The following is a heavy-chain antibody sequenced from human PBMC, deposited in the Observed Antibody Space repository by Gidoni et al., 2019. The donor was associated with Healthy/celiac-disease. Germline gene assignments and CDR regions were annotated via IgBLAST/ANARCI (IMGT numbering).Heavy chain of an antibody. CDR3: AKGVYGGYGDY. V-gene: IGHV3-23*01. J-gene: IGHJ4*02. D-gene: IGHD5-12*01. CDR2: VSGSGGST. CDR1: GSTFSSYA. Sequence: EVQLLESGGGLVQPGGSLRLSCAASGSTFSSYAMSWVRQAPGKGLEWVSVVSGSGGSTYYADSVKGRFTISRDNSKNTVYLQMNSLRAEDTAVYYCAKGVYGGYGDYWGQGTLVTVSS.